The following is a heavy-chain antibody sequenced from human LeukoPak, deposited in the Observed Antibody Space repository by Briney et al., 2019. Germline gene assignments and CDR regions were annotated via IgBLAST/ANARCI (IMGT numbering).Heavy chain of an antibody. CDR3: ARHDHYGSGSYYNWFDP. CDR2: IYYSGST. J-gene: IGHJ5*02. V-gene: IGHV4-59*08. CDR1: GGSISSYY. D-gene: IGHD3-10*01. Sequence: TSETLSLTCTVSGGSISSYYWSWIRQPPGKGLEWIGYIYYSGSTNYNPSLKSRVTISVDTSKNQLSLKLSSVTAADTAVYYCARHDHYGSGSYYNWFDPWGQGTLVTVSS.